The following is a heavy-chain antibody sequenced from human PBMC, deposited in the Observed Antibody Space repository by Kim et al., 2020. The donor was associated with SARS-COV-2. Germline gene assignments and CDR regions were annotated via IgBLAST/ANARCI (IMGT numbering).Heavy chain of an antibody. Sequence: ASVKVSCKASGYTFTSYAMHWVRQAPGQSLEYMGWMHTGNGNTRFSEKFQGRVTLTRDTSASMAYMELSSLTSEDTAVYFCARDLGDGYNSYYFYHWGQGTLVTVSS. CDR1: GYTFTSYA. V-gene: IGHV1-3*04. D-gene: IGHD5-12*01. CDR2: MHTGNGNT. J-gene: IGHJ4*02. CDR3: ARDLGDGYNSYYFYH.